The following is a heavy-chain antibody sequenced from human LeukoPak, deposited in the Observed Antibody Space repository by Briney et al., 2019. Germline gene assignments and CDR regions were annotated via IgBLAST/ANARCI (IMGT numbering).Heavy chain of an antibody. CDR3: ASGYYDSSGYWYYYYYMDV. Sequence: GGSLRLSCAVSGFTSSSYWMHWVRQDPGKGLVWVSRVNTDGSSTSYADSVKGRFTVSRDNAKNTLYLQMNSLRAEDTAVYYCASGYYDSSGYWYYYYYMDVWGKGTTVTVSS. J-gene: IGHJ6*03. CDR2: VNTDGSST. CDR1: GFTSSSYW. D-gene: IGHD3-22*01. V-gene: IGHV3-74*01.